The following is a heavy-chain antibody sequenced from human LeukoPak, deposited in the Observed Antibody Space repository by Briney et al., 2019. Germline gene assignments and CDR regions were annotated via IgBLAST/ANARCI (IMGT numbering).Heavy chain of an antibody. J-gene: IGHJ4*02. CDR3: ARDMVAVAGTD. CDR2: INPNSCGT. Sequence: AAVKVSCKASGYTFTGYYRHWVRQAPGQGLEWMGWINPNSCGTNYAQKFQGRVTMTRDTSISTAYMELSRLRSDDTAVYYCARDMVAVAGTDWGQGTLVTVSS. V-gene: IGHV1-2*02. D-gene: IGHD6-19*01. CDR1: GYTFTGYY.